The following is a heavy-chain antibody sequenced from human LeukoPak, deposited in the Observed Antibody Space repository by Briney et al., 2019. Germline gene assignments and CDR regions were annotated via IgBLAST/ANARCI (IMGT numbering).Heavy chain of an antibody. CDR1: GFTLSSYW. V-gene: IGHV3-7*01. CDR3: ARAGGYASSWAY. J-gene: IGHJ4*02. CDR2: IKQDGSEK. D-gene: IGHD5-12*01. Sequence: GGSLRLSCAASGFTLSSYWMSWVRQAPGKGLEWVANIKQDGSEKNYVDSVKGRFTISRDNSKNSLDLQMNSLRGEDTAVYYCARAGGYASSWAYWGQGTLVTVSS.